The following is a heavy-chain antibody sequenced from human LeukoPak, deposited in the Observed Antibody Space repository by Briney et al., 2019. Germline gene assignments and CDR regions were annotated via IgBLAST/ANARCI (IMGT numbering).Heavy chain of an antibody. D-gene: IGHD5-12*01. J-gene: IGHJ3*02. CDR1: GFTVSSNY. V-gene: IGHV3-53*01. CDR2: IYSGGST. CDR3: ARGASGYTDAFDI. Sequence: PGGSLRLSCAASGFTVSSNYMSWVRQAPGKGLEWVSVIYSGGSTYYADSVKGRFTISRDNSKNTLYLQMNSLRAEDTAVYYCARGASGYTDAFDIWGQGTMVTVSS.